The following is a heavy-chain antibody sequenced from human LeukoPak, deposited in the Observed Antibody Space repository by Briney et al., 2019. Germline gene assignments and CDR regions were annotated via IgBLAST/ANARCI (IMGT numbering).Heavy chain of an antibody. Sequence: GGSLRLSCAASGFTFSSYAMHWVRQAPGKGLEWVAVISYDGSNKYYADSVKGRFTISRDNSKNTLYLQMNSLRAEDTAVYYCARDRHGFRYQLTKYFDYWGQGTLVTVSS. CDR2: ISYDGSNK. J-gene: IGHJ4*02. CDR1: GFTFSSYA. V-gene: IGHV3-30-3*01. D-gene: IGHD2-2*01. CDR3: ARDRHGFRYQLTKYFDY.